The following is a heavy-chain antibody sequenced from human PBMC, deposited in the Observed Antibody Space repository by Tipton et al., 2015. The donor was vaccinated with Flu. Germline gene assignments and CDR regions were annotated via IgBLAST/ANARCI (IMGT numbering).Heavy chain of an antibody. D-gene: IGHD2-15*01. CDR3: ARRRGYCSGGSCYSRRFDP. J-gene: IGHJ5*02. CDR2: INHSGST. CDR1: GGSFSGYY. Sequence: TLSLTCAVYGGSFSGYYWSWIRQPPGKGLEWIGEINHSGSTNYNPSPKSRVTISVDTSKNQFSLKLSSVTAADTAVYYCARRRGYCSGGSCYSRRFDPWGQGTLVTVSS. V-gene: IGHV4-34*01.